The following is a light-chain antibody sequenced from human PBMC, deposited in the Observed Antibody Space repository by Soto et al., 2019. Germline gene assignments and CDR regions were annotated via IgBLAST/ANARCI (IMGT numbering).Light chain of an antibody. Sequence: EIVSTQSPGTLSLSPGERAALSCRASQSVNSNLAWYQQKAGQAPRLLIYGTSTRATGIPARFSGSGSGTDFTLTISSLQFEDFAVYYCQQYNNWPRTFGQGTKVDIK. CDR1: QSVNSN. CDR3: QQYNNWPRT. CDR2: GTS. V-gene: IGKV3-15*01. J-gene: IGKJ1*01.